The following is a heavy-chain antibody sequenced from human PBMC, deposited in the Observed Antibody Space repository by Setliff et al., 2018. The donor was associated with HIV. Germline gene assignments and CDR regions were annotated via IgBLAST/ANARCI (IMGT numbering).Heavy chain of an antibody. CDR2: IYYTGDT. D-gene: IGHD6-25*01. J-gene: IGHJ5*02. Sequence: PSETLSLTCTVSGGSISSHYWSWSRQHPGKGLEWIGYIYYTGDTYYNPPLKSRVTMSIDTSKNQFSLRLSSVTAADTAVYYCARWYTTGRGWFDPWGQGTLVTVSS. CDR3: ARWYTTGRGWFDP. CDR1: GGSISSHY. V-gene: IGHV4-59*06.